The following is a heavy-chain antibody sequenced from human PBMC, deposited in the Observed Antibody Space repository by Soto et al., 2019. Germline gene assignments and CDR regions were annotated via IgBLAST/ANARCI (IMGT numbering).Heavy chain of an antibody. J-gene: IGHJ6*02. D-gene: IGHD4-17*01. CDR3: ARVRYGDYVLCMDV. CDR1: GFTFSSYE. CDR2: ISSSGSTI. V-gene: IGHV3-48*03. Sequence: GGSLRLSCAASGFTFSSYEMNWVRQAPGKGLEWVSYISSSGSTIYYADSVKGRFTISRDNAKNSLYLQMNSLRAEDTAVYYCARVRYGDYVLCMDVWGQGTTVTVSS.